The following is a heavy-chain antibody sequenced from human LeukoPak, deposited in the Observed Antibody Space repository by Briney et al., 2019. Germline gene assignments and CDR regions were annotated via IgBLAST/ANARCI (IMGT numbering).Heavy chain of an antibody. Sequence: GGSLRLSCPASGFTFSSYAMSWVRQAQGKGLDWVSAISGSGGSTYYADSVKGRFTISRDNSKNTLYLQMNSLRAEDTAVYYCAKDPLLWFGEFDYWGQGTLVTVSS. J-gene: IGHJ4*02. CDR1: GFTFSSYA. D-gene: IGHD3-10*01. V-gene: IGHV3-23*01. CDR2: ISGSGGST. CDR3: AKDPLLWFGEFDY.